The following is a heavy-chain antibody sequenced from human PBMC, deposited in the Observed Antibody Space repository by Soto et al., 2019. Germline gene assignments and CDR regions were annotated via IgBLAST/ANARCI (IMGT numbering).Heavy chain of an antibody. V-gene: IGHV4-39*07. CDR2: MDYSGST. Sequence: SETLSLTCTFSGGSISASSYYWGWIRQPPGKGLEWIGSMDYSGSTYYNPSLKSRVTISVDTSKNQFSLKLSSVTAADTAVYYCARGPPMIHWGQGTQVTVSS. J-gene: IGHJ4*02. D-gene: IGHD3-22*01. CDR1: GGSISASSYY. CDR3: ARGPPMIH.